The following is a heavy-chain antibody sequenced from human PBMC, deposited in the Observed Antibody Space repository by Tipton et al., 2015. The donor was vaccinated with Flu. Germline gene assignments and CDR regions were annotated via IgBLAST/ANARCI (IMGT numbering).Heavy chain of an antibody. J-gene: IGHJ5*02. Sequence: SLRLSCTASGITFSSYAMSWVRQAPGKGLEWVSSIVRSGTTTYYADSVKGRFSISRDNSNNRLHLQMNNLRVEDTGVYYCARAIWDSSGYPDTWGQGTLVTVSS. CDR1: GITFSSYA. CDR3: ARAIWDSSGYPDT. D-gene: IGHD3-22*01. V-gene: IGHV3-23*01. CDR2: IVRSGTTT.